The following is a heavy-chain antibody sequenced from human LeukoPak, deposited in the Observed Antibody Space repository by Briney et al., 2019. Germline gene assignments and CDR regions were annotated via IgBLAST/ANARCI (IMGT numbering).Heavy chain of an antibody. CDR1: GYTFTDYY. CDR3: AKGPPEYCSGGSCHSGRNWIDP. Sequence: ASVKVSCKASGYTFTDYYMHWVRQAPGQGLEWMGWINPNSGGTNYTQKFEGRVTMTRDTSISTAYMALSRLRSDDTAVYYCAKGPPEYCSGGSCHSGRNWIDPWGQGTLVTVSS. CDR2: INPNSGGT. J-gene: IGHJ5*02. D-gene: IGHD2-15*01. V-gene: IGHV1-2*02.